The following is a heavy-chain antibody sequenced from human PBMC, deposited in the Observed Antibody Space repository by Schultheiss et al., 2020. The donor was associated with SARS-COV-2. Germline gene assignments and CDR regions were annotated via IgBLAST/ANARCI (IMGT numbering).Heavy chain of an antibody. D-gene: IGHD3-9*01. V-gene: IGHV4-59*01. CDR1: GGSISGYY. J-gene: IGHJ3*01. Sequence: SETLSLTCTVSGGSISGYYWSWIRQPPGKGLEYIGYVYYTGSINYNPSLSSRVSIPVDTSKNQFSLKLYSMTAADTAVYYCARAPDYDVLTGSYADAFDFWGQGTMVTVSS. CDR2: VYYTGSI. CDR3: ARAPDYDVLTGSYADAFDF.